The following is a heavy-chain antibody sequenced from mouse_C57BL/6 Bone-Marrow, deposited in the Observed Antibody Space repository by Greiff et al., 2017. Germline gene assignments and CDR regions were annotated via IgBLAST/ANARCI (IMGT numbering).Heavy chain of an antibody. D-gene: IGHD2-4*01. CDR2: IYPGSGST. CDR3: ARAGYDYRWFAY. J-gene: IGHJ3*01. Sequence: QVQLQQPGAELVKPGASVKMSCKASGYTFTSYWITWVKQRPGQGLEWIGDIYPGSGSTNYNEKFKSKATLTVDTSSSTAYMQLSSLTSEDYAVYYGARAGYDYRWFAYWGQGTLVTVSA. V-gene: IGHV1-55*01. CDR1: GYTFTSYW.